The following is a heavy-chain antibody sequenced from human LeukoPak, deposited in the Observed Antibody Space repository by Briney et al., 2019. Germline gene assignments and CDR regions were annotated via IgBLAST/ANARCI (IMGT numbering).Heavy chain of an antibody. CDR1: GGSISSGGYY. D-gene: IGHD3-22*01. CDR3: ASQVVITGHDDY. CDR2: IYHSGST. Sequence: SETLSLTCTVSGGSISSGGYYWRWIRQPPGKGLEWIGYIYHSGSTYYNPSLKSRVTISVDRSKNQFSLKLSSVTAADTAVYYCASQVVITGHDDYWGQGTLVTVSS. V-gene: IGHV4-30-2*01. J-gene: IGHJ4*02.